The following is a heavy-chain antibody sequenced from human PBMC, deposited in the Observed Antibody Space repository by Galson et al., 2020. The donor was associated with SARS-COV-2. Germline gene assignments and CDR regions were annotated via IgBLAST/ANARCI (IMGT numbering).Heavy chain of an antibody. Sequence: PSETLSLTCAVSGGSVSSGAFSWSWIRQPPGKGLEWIGYIYASGTTYYNPSPKSRVSISVDRSKNQFSLNLSSVTAAHTAVYYCARGQQTELLTPFDFWGQGTLVTVSS. CDR3: ARGQQTELLTPFDF. D-gene: IGHD1-26*01. V-gene: IGHV4-30-2*01. CDR2: IYASGTT. CDR1: GGSVSSGAFS. J-gene: IGHJ4*02.